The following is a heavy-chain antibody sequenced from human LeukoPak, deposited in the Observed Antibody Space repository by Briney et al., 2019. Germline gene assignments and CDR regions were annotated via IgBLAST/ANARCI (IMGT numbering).Heavy chain of an antibody. J-gene: IGHJ4*02. Sequence: RSLRLSCAASGFTFSSYAIHWVRQAPGKGLEWVAIISYDGTNKYYADSVRGRFTISRDNSKNTLYLQMNSLRAEDTAVYYCARDFGWLSGFDNWGQGTLVTVSS. CDR1: GFTFSSYA. D-gene: IGHD3-9*01. CDR2: ISYDGTNK. V-gene: IGHV3-30-3*01. CDR3: ARDFGWLSGFDN.